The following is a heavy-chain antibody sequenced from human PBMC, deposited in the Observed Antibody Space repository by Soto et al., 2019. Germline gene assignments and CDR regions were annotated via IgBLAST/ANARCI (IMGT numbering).Heavy chain of an antibody. CDR2: IYYSGST. CDR1: GGSISSYY. Sequence: QVQLQESGPGLVKPSETLSLTCTVSGGSISSYYWSWIRQPPGKGLEWIGYIYYSGSTNYNPSLKSRVTISVDTSKNHFSLKLISVTAADTAVYDCAFGSLSGYSPYYYYYGMDVWAQGTTVTVSS. CDR3: AFGSLSGYSPYYYYYGMDV. J-gene: IGHJ6*02. V-gene: IGHV4-59*01. D-gene: IGHD3-3*01.